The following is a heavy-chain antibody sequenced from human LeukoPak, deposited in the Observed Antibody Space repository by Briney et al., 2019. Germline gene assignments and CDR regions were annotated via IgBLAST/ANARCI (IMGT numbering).Heavy chain of an antibody. CDR2: IKQDGSEK. J-gene: IGHJ4*02. D-gene: IGHD6-25*01. CDR3: AIGYSSGLFDY. CDR1: GFTFSSYW. Sequence: GGSLRLSCAASGFTFSSYWMSWVRQAPGKGLEWVANIKQDGSEKYYVDSVKGRFTISRDNAKNSLHLQMNSLRAEDTAVYYCAIGYSSGLFDYWGQGTLVTVSS. V-gene: IGHV3-7*03.